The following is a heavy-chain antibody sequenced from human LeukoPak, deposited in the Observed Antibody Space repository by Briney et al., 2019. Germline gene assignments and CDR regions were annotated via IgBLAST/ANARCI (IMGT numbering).Heavy chain of an antibody. D-gene: IGHD4-17*01. CDR1: GASFSGYY. CDR3: ARAPPQGYGDYADDY. V-gene: IGHV4-34*01. CDR2: INHSGST. J-gene: IGHJ4*02. Sequence: SETLSLTCAVYGASFSGYYWSWIRQPPGKGLEWIGEINHSGSTNYNPSLKSRVTISVDTSKNQFSLKLSSVTAADTAVYYCARAPPQGYGDYADDYWGQGTLVTVSS.